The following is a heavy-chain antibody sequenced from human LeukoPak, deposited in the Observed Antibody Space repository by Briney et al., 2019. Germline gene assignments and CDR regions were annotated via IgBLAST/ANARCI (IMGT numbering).Heavy chain of an antibody. CDR1: GFTFSSYT. D-gene: IGHD6-13*01. CDR2: ISSSSNYI. Sequence: GGSLRLPCAASGFTFSSYTMNWVRQAPGKGLEWVSSISSSSNYIYYADSVKGRFTISRDNARNSLYLQMNSLRAEDTAVYYCARGRSSFDYWGQGTLVTVSS. J-gene: IGHJ4*02. V-gene: IGHV3-21*01. CDR3: ARGRSSFDY.